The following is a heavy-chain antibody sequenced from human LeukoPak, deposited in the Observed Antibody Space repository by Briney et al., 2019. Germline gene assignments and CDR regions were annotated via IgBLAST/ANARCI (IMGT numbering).Heavy chain of an antibody. CDR3: VVYDSSGYSHFDY. CDR2: IYYSGST. CDR1: GGSISSSSYY. J-gene: IGHJ4*02. D-gene: IGHD3-22*01. V-gene: IGHV4-39*01. Sequence: PSETLSLTCIVSGGSISSSSYYWGWIRQPPGKGLEWIGSIYYSGSTYYNPSLKSRVTISVDTSKNQFSLKLSSVTAADTAVYYCVVYDSSGYSHFDYWGQGTLVTVSS.